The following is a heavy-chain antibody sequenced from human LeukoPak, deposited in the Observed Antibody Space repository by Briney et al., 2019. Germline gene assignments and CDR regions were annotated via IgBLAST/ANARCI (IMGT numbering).Heavy chain of an antibody. D-gene: IGHD5-24*01. CDR2: ISYDGSNK. Sequence: GGSLRLSCAASGFTSSSYAMHRVRQAPGKGLEWVAVISYDGSNKYYADSVKGRFTISRDNSKNTLYLQMNSLRAEDTAVYYCARGRRGVATIRDNFDYWGQGTLVTVSS. CDR1: GFTSSSYA. J-gene: IGHJ4*02. CDR3: ARGRRGVATIRDNFDY. V-gene: IGHV3-30*04.